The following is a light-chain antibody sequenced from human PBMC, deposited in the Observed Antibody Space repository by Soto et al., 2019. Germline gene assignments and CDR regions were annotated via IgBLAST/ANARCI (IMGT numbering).Light chain of an antibody. CDR1: SSDVGSYNL. CDR2: EGS. Sequence: QSALTQPASVSGSPGQSITISCTGTSSDVGSYNLVSWYQQHPGKAPKLMIYEGSTRPSGISNRFSGSKSVNSASLTISGLQAEDEADYHCCSYAGSSNLVFGGGTQLTVL. CDR3: CSYAGSSNLV. J-gene: IGLJ3*02. V-gene: IGLV2-23*01.